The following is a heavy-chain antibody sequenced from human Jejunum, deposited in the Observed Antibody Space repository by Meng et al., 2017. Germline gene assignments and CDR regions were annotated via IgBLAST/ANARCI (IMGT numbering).Heavy chain of an antibody. Sequence: ASVKVSCKASGYIFTAYYMHWVRQAPGQGLEWMGRIVPNTGVTNYAQKFRGRVTMTRDTSFTTAYMELTRLTSDDTAVYFCARDQDYGDYLGGLWGQGTVVTVSS. CDR3: ARDQDYGDYLGGL. J-gene: IGHJ4*02. D-gene: IGHD4-17*01. CDR2: IVPNTGVT. CDR1: GYIFTAYY. V-gene: IGHV1-2*06.